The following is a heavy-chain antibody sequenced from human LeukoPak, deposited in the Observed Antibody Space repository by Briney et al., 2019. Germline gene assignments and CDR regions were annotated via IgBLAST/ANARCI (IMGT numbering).Heavy chain of an antibody. CDR1: GYTFTDYY. CDR2: INPNSGDT. V-gene: IGHV1-2*02. D-gene: IGHD2-2*01. Sequence: ASVKVSCKASGYTFTDYYLHWVRQAPVQGFEWMGWINPNSGDTNYAQKFQGRVTMTRDTSISTAHMEMSRLRSDDTAVYYCAKANFLYCSSTTCLFDYWGQGTLVTVSS. J-gene: IGHJ4*02. CDR3: AKANFLYCSSTTCLFDY.